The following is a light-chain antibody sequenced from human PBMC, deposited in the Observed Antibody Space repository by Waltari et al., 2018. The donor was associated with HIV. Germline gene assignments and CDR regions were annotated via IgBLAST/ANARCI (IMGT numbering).Light chain of an antibody. J-gene: IGKJ4*01. CDR3: QQYGGSST. CDR1: QSVSSS. CDR2: GSS. V-gene: IGKV3-20*01. Sequence: EVVLTQSPGTLSLSPGERATLACRAGQSVSSSLAWYQQKPGQAPRLLISGSSSRATGNPDRFSGSGSGTDFTLTINRLGPEDFAVYYCQQYGGSSTFGGGTKVEI.